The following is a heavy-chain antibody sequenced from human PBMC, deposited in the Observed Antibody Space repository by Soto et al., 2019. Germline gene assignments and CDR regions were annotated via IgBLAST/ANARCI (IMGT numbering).Heavy chain of an antibody. V-gene: IGHV4-59*01. CDR1: GGSISSYY. CDR2: IYYSGST. J-gene: IGHJ4*02. CDR3: ARHGSGSYYIVHYFDY. D-gene: IGHD3-10*01. Sequence: SETLSLTCTVSGGSISSYYWSWIRQPPGKGLEWIGYIYYSGSTNYNPSLKSRVTISVDTSKNQFSLKLGSVTAADTAVYYCARHGSGSYYIVHYFDYWGQGTLVTVSS.